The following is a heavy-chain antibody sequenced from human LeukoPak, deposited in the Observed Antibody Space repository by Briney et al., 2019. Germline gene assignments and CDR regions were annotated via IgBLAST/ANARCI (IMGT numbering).Heavy chain of an antibody. V-gene: IGHV4-39*01. CDR1: GGSISSGSYY. J-gene: IGHJ4*02. CDR3: ARSYSSSWFLVYLDY. D-gene: IGHD6-13*01. Sequence: SETLSLTCTVSGGSISSGSYYWGWIRQPPGKGLEWIGSIYYSGSTYYNPSLKSRVTISVDTSKNQFSLKLSSVTAADTAVYYCARSYSSSWFLVYLDYWGQGTLVTVSS. CDR2: IYYSGST.